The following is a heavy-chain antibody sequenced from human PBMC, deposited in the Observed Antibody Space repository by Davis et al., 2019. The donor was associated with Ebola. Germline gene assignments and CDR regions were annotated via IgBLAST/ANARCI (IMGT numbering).Heavy chain of an antibody. D-gene: IGHD3-22*01. CDR1: GGSFSGYY. Sequence: PGGSLRLSCAVYGGSFSGYYWSWIRQPAGKGLEWIGRIYTSGSTNYNPSLKSRVTMSVDTSKNQFSLKLSSVTAADTAVYYCARDLGYYYDRGNWFDPWGQGTLVTVSS. V-gene: IGHV4-4*07. J-gene: IGHJ5*02. CDR2: IYTSGST. CDR3: ARDLGYYYDRGNWFDP.